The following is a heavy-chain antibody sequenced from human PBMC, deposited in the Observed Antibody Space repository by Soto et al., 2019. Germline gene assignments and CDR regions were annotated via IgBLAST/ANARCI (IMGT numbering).Heavy chain of an antibody. D-gene: IGHD6-6*01. V-gene: IGHV1-8*01. CDR3: ARVKYRSSSRAYYGMDV. J-gene: IGHJ6*02. CDR1: GYTFTSYD. CDR2: MNPNSGNT. Sequence: ASVKVSCKASGYTFTSYDINWVRQATGQVLEWMGLMNPNSGNTGYAQKFQGRVTMTRNTSISTAYMELSSLRSEDTAVYYCARVKYRSSSRAYYGMDVWGQGTTVTVSS.